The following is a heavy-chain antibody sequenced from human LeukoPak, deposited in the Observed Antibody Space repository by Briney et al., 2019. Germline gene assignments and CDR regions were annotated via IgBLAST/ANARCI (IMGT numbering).Heavy chain of an antibody. V-gene: IGHV1-18*04. CDR3: ARGSGDDILTGYYPLDY. CDR2: ISAYNGNT. D-gene: IGHD3-9*01. J-gene: IGHJ4*02. CDR1: GYTFTGYY. Sequence: ASVKVSCKASGYTFTGYYMHWVRQAPGQGLEWMGWISAYNGNTNYAQKLQGRVTMTTDTSTSTAYMELRSLRSDDTAVYYCARGSGDDILTGYYPLDYWGQGTLVTVSS.